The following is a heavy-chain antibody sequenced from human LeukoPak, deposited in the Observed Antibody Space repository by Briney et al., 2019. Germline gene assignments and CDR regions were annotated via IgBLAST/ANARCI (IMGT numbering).Heavy chain of an antibody. CDR2: IIPIFGTA. J-gene: IGHJ6*02. CDR3: ARGVVPAADYYYCGMDV. D-gene: IGHD2-2*01. Sequence: SVKVSCKASGYTFTNNYLHWVRQAPGQGLEWMGGIIPIFGTANYAQKFQGRVTITADESTSTAYMELSSLRSEDTAVYYCARGVVPAADYYYCGMDVWGQGTTVTVSS. CDR1: GYTFTNNY. V-gene: IGHV1-69*13.